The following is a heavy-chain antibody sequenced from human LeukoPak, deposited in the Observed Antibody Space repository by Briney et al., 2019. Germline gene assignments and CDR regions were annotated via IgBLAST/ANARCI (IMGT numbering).Heavy chain of an antibody. CDR1: GGTFSSYA. Sequence: SVKVSCKASGGTFSSYAISWVRQAPGQGLEWMGGIIPIFGTANYAQKFQGRVTITADESTSTAYMELSSLRSEDTAVYYCARDSVQQLVGGRFDPWGQGTLVTVSS. D-gene: IGHD6-13*01. CDR2: IIPIFGTA. CDR3: ARDSVQQLVGGRFDP. J-gene: IGHJ5*02. V-gene: IGHV1-69*13.